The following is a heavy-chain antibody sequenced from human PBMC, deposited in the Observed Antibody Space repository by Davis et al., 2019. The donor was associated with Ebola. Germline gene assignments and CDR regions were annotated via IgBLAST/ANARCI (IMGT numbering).Heavy chain of an antibody. CDR1: GDSISSSNW. D-gene: IGHD3-3*01. CDR3: ARRVRFLETFDY. Sequence: MPGGSLRLSCAVSGDSISSSNWWCWVRQPPGKGLEWIGEISQSGSTNYNPSLKSRVTISVDTSKNQFSLKLSSVTAADTAVYYCARRVRFLETFDYWGQGTLVTVSS. CDR2: ISQSGST. J-gene: IGHJ4*02. V-gene: IGHV4-4*02.